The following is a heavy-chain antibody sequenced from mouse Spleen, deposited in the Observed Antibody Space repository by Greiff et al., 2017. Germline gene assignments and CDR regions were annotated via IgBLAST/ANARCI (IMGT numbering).Heavy chain of an antibody. Sequence: QVQLQQPGAELVKPGASVKLSCKASGYTFTSYWMQWVKQRPGQGLEWIGEIDPSDSYTNYNQKFKGKATVTVDTSSSTAYMQLSSLTSEDSAVYYCARKRDYGDYDAMDYWGQGTSVTVSS. V-gene: IGHV1-50*01. CDR3: ARKRDYGDYDAMDY. J-gene: IGHJ4*01. D-gene: IGHD2-13*01. CDR2: IDPSDSYT. CDR1: GYTFTSYW.